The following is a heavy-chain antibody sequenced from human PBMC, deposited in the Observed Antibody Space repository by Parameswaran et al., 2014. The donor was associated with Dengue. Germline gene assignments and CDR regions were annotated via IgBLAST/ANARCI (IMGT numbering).Heavy chain of an antibody. V-gene: IGHV3-9*01. CDR2: ISWNSGSI. Sequence: WIRQPPGKGLEWVSGISWNSGSIGYADSVKGRFTISRDNAKNSLYLQMNSLRAEDTALYYCAKDRGGPYCSGGSCYLPYYYYGMDVWGQGTTVTVSS. D-gene: IGHD2-15*01. CDR3: AKDRGGPYCSGGSCYLPYYYYGMDV. J-gene: IGHJ6*02.